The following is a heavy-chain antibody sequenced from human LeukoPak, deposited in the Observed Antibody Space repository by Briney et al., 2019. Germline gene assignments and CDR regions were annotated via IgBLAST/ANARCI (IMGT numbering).Heavy chain of an antibody. V-gene: IGHV1-8*01. CDR1: GYTFSNYD. CDR3: ARGWEGDYCSGGSCSGYYFDY. D-gene: IGHD2-15*01. Sequence: ASVKVSCKASGYTFSNYDINWVRQATGQGLEWMGWMNPKSGNTGYAQKFQGRVTMTRNTSISTAYMELSSLRSEDTAVYYCARGWEGDYCSGGSCSGYYFDYWGQGTLVTVSS. CDR2: MNPKSGNT. J-gene: IGHJ4*02.